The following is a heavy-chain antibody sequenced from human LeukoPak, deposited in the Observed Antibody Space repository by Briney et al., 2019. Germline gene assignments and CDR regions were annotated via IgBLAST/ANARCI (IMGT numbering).Heavy chain of an antibody. J-gene: IGHJ4*02. Sequence: GGSLRLSCAASGFTFSSYGMHWGRQAPDKGLEWVAFRRYDGSNKYYADSVKGRFTISRDNSKNTLYLQINSLRAEDTAVYYCAKDLSPARRDGYKDWGQGTLVTVSS. D-gene: IGHD5-24*01. CDR2: RRYDGSNK. CDR1: GFTFSSYG. CDR3: AKDLSPARRDGYKD. V-gene: IGHV3-30*02.